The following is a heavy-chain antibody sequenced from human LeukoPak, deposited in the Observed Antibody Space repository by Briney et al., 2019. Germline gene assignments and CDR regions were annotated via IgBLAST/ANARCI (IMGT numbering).Heavy chain of an antibody. CDR2: IYHGGTS. Sequence: SETLSLTCAVSGYSISSAYYWGWIRQPPGKGLEWIGNIYHGGTSYYNPSLKSRVTISVDTPKNQFSLKLSSVTAADTAVYYCARDTHLADWGQGTLVTVSS. V-gene: IGHV4-38-2*02. CDR3: ARDTHLAD. J-gene: IGHJ4*02. CDR1: GYSISSAYY.